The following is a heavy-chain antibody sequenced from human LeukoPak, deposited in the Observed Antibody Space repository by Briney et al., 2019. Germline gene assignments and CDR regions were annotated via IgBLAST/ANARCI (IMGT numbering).Heavy chain of an antibody. V-gene: IGHV4-4*07. J-gene: IGHJ6*03. CDR3: ARAPIVVVPAAGTYYYYYMDV. D-gene: IGHD2-2*01. CDR1: GGSISSYY. CDR2: IYTSGST. Sequence: PSETLSLTCTVSGGSISSYYWSWIRQPAGKGLEWIGRIYTSGSTNYNPSLKSRVTMSVDTSKNQFSLKLSSVTAADTAVYYCARAPIVVVPAAGTYYYYYMDVWGKGTTVTVSS.